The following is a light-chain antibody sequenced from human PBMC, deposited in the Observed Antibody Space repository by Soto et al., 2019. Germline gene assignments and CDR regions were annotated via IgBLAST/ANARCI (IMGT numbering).Light chain of an antibody. J-gene: IGKJ1*01. CDR2: HAS. CDR1: QGIRSD. Sequence: DIHMTQSPSSLSASLGDRVTVTCRRSQGIRSDLDWYPQKPGTAPKFLIYHASNVQSAIPSRFSGSGSGTEFTLTLSSLQPDDFASYYYQQYNRYSFGQGTKVDI. CDR3: QQYNRYS. V-gene: IGKV1-17*01.